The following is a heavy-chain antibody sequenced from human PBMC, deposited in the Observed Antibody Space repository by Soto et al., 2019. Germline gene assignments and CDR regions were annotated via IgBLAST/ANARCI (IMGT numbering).Heavy chain of an antibody. CDR3: AKNTDGYTFYYYYYMDV. Sequence: EVQLLESGGGLVQPGGSLRLFCAASGFTFSSYAMSWVRQAPGKGLEWVSAISGSGGSTYYADSVKGRFTISRDNSKNTLYLQMNSLRAEDTAVYYCAKNTDGYTFYYYYYMDVWGKGTTVTVSS. CDR2: ISGSGGST. CDR1: GFTFSSYA. J-gene: IGHJ6*03. V-gene: IGHV3-23*01. D-gene: IGHD5-12*01.